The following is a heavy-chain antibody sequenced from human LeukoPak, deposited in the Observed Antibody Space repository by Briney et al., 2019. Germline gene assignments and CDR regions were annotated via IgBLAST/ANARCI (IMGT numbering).Heavy chain of an antibody. CDR3: AKAAAGDWYFDL. CDR1: GFTFSSYA. Sequence: GGSLRLSCAASGFTFSSYAMSWVRQAPGKGLEWVSTVSGGGGSIYYADSVRGRFTISRDNSKDTLYLQMNSLRAEDTAVYYCAKAAAGDWYFDLWGRGTLVTVCS. V-gene: IGHV3-23*01. D-gene: IGHD6-13*01. J-gene: IGHJ2*01. CDR2: VSGGGGSI.